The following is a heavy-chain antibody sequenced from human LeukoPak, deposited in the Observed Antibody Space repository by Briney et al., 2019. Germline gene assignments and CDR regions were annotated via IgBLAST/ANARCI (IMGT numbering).Heavy chain of an antibody. CDR1: GLTFSRFW. CDR2: IKPDGSEK. CDR3: ARENYFDY. V-gene: IGHV3-7*04. J-gene: IGHJ4*02. Sequence: GGSLRLSCAASGLTFSRFWMGWVRQAPGKGLEWVANIKPDGSEKNYGDSVRGRFTISRDNARNSLYLQMNSLRAEDTAVYYCARENYFDYWGQGTLVTVSS.